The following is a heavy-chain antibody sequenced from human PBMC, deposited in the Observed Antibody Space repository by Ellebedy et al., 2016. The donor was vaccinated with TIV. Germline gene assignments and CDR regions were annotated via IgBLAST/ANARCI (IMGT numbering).Heavy chain of an antibody. CDR1: EFTFNTYG. CDR3: AKRYRSYFDY. Sequence: PGGSLRLSCAASEFTFNTYGMNWVRQAPGKGLEWVVFISSDGSSTSYADSVKGRFTISRDNSKNTLSLQMNSLREGDTAVYYCAKRYRSYFDYWGQGTLVTVSS. J-gene: IGHJ4*02. D-gene: IGHD1-1*01. CDR2: ISSDGSST. V-gene: IGHV3-30*18.